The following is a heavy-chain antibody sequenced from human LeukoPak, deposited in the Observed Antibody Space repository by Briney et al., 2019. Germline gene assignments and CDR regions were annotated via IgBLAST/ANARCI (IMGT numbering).Heavy chain of an antibody. Sequence: GASVKVSCKASGYTFTGYYMHWVRQAPGQGLEWMGWINPNSGGTKYAQKFQGRVTMTRDTSINTAYMDLRSLRSDDTAVYYCARDLRYSSGWSASGMDVWGKGTTVTISS. CDR2: INPNSGGT. D-gene: IGHD6-19*01. CDR1: GYTFTGYY. CDR3: ARDLRYSSGWSASGMDV. V-gene: IGHV1-2*02. J-gene: IGHJ6*03.